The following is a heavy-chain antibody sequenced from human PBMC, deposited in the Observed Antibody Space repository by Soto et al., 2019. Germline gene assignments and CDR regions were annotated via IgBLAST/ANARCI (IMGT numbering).Heavy chain of an antibody. D-gene: IGHD3-22*01. CDR2: IYYSGST. J-gene: IGHJ3*02. V-gene: IGHV4-59*01. Sequence: SETLSLTCTVSGGSISSYYWSWIRQPPGKGLEWIGYIYYSGSTNYNPSLKSRVTISVDTSKNQFSLKLSSVTAADTAVYYCARAEWLLLGHEAFDTWGQGTMVTV. CDR3: ARAEWLLLGHEAFDT. CDR1: GGSISSYY.